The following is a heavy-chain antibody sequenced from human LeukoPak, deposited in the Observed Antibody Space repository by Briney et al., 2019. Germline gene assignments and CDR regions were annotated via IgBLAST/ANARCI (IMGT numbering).Heavy chain of an antibody. CDR1: GFTVSSNY. CDR3: ARELYYYDSSGYEVYFDY. V-gene: IGHV3-66*01. Sequence: PGGSLRLSCAASGFTVSSNYMSWVRQAPGKGLEWVSVIYSGGSTYYADSVKGRFTISRDNSKNTLYLQMNSLRAEDTAVYYCARELYYYDSSGYEVYFDYWGQGTLVTVSS. CDR2: IYSGGST. D-gene: IGHD3-22*01. J-gene: IGHJ4*02.